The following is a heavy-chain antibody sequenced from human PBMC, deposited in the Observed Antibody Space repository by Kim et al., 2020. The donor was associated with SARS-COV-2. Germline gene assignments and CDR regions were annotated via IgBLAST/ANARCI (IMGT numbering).Heavy chain of an antibody. J-gene: IGHJ6*02. CDR3: ARDPPPTIFYGMDV. CDR1: GFTFSSYS. V-gene: IGHV3-48*04. Sequence: GGSLRLSCAASGFTFSSYSMNWVRQAPGKGLEWVSYISSSSTINYAESLKGRFTISRDNAKNSLYLQMNSLRAEDTAVYYCARDPPPTIFYGMDVWGQGTTVTVSS. CDR2: ISSSSTI. D-gene: IGHD3-3*01.